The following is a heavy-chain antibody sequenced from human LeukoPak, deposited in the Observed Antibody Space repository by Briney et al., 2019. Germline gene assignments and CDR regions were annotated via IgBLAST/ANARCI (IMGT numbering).Heavy chain of an antibody. J-gene: IGHJ4*02. V-gene: IGHV3-9*02. Sequence: PGRSLRLSCAASGFTSDEYAMHWVRQAPGKGLEWVSGISWNSATIGYADSVKGRFTISRDNSKNTLYLQMNSLRAEDTAVYYCASDIVVVPAANDYWGQGTLVTVSS. CDR2: ISWNSATI. CDR1: GFTSDEYA. CDR3: ASDIVVVPAANDY. D-gene: IGHD2-2*01.